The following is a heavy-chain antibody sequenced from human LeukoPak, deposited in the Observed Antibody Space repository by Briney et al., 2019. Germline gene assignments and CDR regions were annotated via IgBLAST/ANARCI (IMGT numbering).Heavy chain of an antibody. J-gene: IGHJ4*02. CDR2: ISYSWST. CDR3: ARGRKIGQYYYGSGGDDY. CDR1: GGSVSSDSYY. Sequence: PSETLSLTCTVSGGSVSSDSYYWSWIRQPPGKGLEWIGYISYSWSTNYNPSLKSRVTISVDTSKNQFSLKLSSVTAADTAVYYCARGRKIGQYYYGSGGDDYWGQGTLVTVSS. V-gene: IGHV4-61*01. D-gene: IGHD3-10*01.